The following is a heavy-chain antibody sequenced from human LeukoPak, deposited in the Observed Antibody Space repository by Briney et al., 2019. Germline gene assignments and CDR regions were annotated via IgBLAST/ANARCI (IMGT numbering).Heavy chain of an antibody. Sequence: QSGGSLRLSCAASGFTFSDYWMSWVRQAPGKGLEWVAFTRYDGTNKYYADSVKGRFTISRDNSKNTLYLQMNSLRAEDTAMYYCAKDSAYYYDSSGYYYDWGQGTLVTVSS. CDR3: AKDSAYYYDSSGYYYD. CDR1: GFTFSDYW. J-gene: IGHJ4*02. V-gene: IGHV3-30*02. CDR2: TRYDGTNK. D-gene: IGHD3-22*01.